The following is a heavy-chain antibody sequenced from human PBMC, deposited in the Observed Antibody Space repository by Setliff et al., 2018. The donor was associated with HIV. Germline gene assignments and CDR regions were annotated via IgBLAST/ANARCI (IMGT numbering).Heavy chain of an antibody. D-gene: IGHD1-26*01. CDR1: GFTFSSYA. J-gene: IGHJ4*02. CDR2: IWYDGSIE. V-gene: IGHV3-30*04. CDR3: AKGAGPTTLAEPFDS. Sequence: PGGSLRLSCAASGFTFSSYAMHWVRQAPGKGLEWVAVIWYDGSIEYYIDSVKGRFTISRDNSKSTPYLQMTNLRAEDTALYFCAKGAGPTTLAEPFDSWGQGTLVTVSS.